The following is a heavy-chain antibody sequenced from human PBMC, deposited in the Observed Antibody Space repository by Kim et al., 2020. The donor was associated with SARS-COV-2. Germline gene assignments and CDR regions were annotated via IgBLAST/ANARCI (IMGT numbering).Heavy chain of an antibody. CDR3: TTEIAPDLLWFGEPLVRPYGMDV. D-gene: IGHD3-10*01. J-gene: IGHJ6*02. Sequence: GGSLRLSCAASGFTFSNAWMSWVRQAPGKGLEWVGRIKSKTDGGTTDYAAPVKGRFTISRDDSKNTLYLQMNSLKTEDTAVYYCTTEIAPDLLWFGEPLVRPYGMDVWGQGTTVTVSS. V-gene: IGHV3-15*01. CDR1: GFTFSNAW. CDR2: IKSKTDGGTT.